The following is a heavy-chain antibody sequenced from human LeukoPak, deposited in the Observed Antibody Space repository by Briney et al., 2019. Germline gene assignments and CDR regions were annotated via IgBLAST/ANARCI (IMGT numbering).Heavy chain of an antibody. CDR3: AKHCFSRSYFAPDAFDI. CDR2: LSASGSRT. J-gene: IGHJ3*02. D-gene: IGHD3-10*01. Sequence: GGSLRLSCAASGFTFSTYAMSWVRQAPGKGLEWVSGLSASGSRTYYADSVKGRITISRDNSKNTLYLQMNSLRAEDTAVSDRAKHCFSRSYFAPDAFDIWGQGTMVTVSS. CDR1: GFTFSTYA. V-gene: IGHV3-23*01.